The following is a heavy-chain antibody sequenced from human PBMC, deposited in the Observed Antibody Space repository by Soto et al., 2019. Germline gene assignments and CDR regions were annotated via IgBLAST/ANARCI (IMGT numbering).Heavy chain of an antibody. V-gene: IGHV1-69*02. J-gene: IGHJ4*02. Sequence: QVHLLQSGAEMKKPGSSVKVSCTAFGGTFTSYTFNWVRQAPGQRLEWMGRIIPILGMSSSAHNFQGRLAMITDTSTNTSDMVLSGRTSDDAASYCWARSYGSGSRPFDYGGQGTRVTVSS. CDR2: IIPILGMS. CDR3: ARSYGSGSRPFDY. D-gene: IGHD3-10*01. CDR1: GGTFTSYT.